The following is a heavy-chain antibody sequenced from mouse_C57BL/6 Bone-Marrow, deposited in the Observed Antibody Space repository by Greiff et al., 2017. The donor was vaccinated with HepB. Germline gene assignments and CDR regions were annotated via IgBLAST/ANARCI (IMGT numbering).Heavy chain of an antibody. CDR1: GYAFSSYW. V-gene: IGHV1-80*01. J-gene: IGHJ2*01. D-gene: IGHD4-1*01. CDR2: IYPGDGDT. CDR3: AREANWEPLTG. Sequence: VQLQQSGAELVKPGASVKISCKASGYAFSSYWMNWVKQRPGKGLEWIGQIYPGDGDTNYNGKFKGKATLTADKSSSTAYMQLSSLTSEDSAVYFCAREANWEPLTGWGQGTTLTVSS.